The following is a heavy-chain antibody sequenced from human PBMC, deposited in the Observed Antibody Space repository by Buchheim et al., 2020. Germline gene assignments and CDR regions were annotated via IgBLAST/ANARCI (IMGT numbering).Heavy chain of an antibody. CDR3: ARDLLESSGGYGGGGFDY. V-gene: IGHV1-69*06. D-gene: IGHD6-19*01. J-gene: IGHJ4*02. CDR1: GGTFSSYA. CDR2: IIPIFGTA. Sequence: QVQLVQSGAEVKKPGSSVKVSCKASGGTFSSYAISWVRQAPGQGREWMGGIIPIFGTANYAQKFQGRVTITADKSTSTAYMKLSSLRSEDTAVYYCARDLLESSGGYGGGGFDYWGQGTL.